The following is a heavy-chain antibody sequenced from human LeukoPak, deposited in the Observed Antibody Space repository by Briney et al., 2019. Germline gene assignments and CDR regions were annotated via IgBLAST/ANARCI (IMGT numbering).Heavy chain of an antibody. D-gene: IGHD3-22*01. CDR2: LSWNSDSA. Sequence: GGSLRLSCAASGFTFEHYAMHWVRQAPGKGLEWVSGLSWNSDSAGYAGSVKGRFTISRDNAKKSLYLQMNSLRAEDTALYFCAKDFTYYHDSSGYTFDYWGQGTLVTVSS. V-gene: IGHV3-9*01. CDR3: AKDFTYYHDSSGYTFDY. CDR1: GFTFEHYA. J-gene: IGHJ4*02.